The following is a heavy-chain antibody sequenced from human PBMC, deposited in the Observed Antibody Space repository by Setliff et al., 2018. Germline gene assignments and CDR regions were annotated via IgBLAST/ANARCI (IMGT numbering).Heavy chain of an antibody. CDR3: ARSPPTVVVTAIQAIFDY. CDR2: ISAYNGNA. D-gene: IGHD2-21*02. J-gene: IGHJ4*02. V-gene: IGHV1-18*01. CDR1: GYTFTSYG. Sequence: GASVKVSCQASGYTFTSYGISWVRQAPGQGLEWMGWISAYNGNANYAQKLQGRLTMTTDTSTSTAYMELRSLRSDDTAVYYCARSPPTVVVTAIQAIFDYWGQGTLVTVSS.